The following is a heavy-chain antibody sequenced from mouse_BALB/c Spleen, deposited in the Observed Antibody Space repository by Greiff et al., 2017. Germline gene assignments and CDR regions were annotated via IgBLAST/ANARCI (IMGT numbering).Heavy chain of an antibody. V-gene: IGHV1S29*02. CDR2: IYPYNGGT. CDR3: ARGDGYSLAY. Sequence: EVKLVESGPELVKPGASVKISCKASGYTFTDYNMHWVKQSHGKSLEWIGYIYPYNGGTGYNQKFKSKATLTVDNSSSTAYMELRSLTSEDSAVYYCARGDGYSLAYWGQGTLVTVSA. CDR1: GYTFTDYN. J-gene: IGHJ3*01. D-gene: IGHD2-3*01.